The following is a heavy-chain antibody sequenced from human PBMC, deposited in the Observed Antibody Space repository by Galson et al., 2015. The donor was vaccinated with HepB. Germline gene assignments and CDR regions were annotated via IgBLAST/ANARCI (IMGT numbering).Heavy chain of an antibody. J-gene: IGHJ4*02. CDR3: ARQFNQIVAIDY. V-gene: IGHV1-45*02. Sequence: SVKASCKASGYTFTYRYLHWVRQAPGQALEWMGWITPFNGNTNYAQKFQDRVTITRDRSMSTAYMELSSLRSEDTAMYYCARQFNQIVAIDYWGQGTLVTVSS. D-gene: IGHD5-12*01. CDR2: ITPFNGNT. CDR1: GYTFTYRY.